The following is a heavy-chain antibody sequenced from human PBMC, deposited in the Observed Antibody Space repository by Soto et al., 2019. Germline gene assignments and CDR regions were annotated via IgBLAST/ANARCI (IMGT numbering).Heavy chain of an antibody. V-gene: IGHV3-30-3*01. J-gene: IGHJ4*02. CDR1: GFTFSSYA. Sequence: QVQLVESGGGVVQPGRSLRLSCAASGFTFSSYAMHWVRQAPGKGLEWVAVISYDGSNKYYADSVKGRFTISRDNSKNTLYLQMNSLRAEDTAVYYCAREKVSVGASNLIPAYFDYWGQGTLVTVSS. CDR2: ISYDGSNK. CDR3: AREKVSVGASNLIPAYFDY. D-gene: IGHD1-26*01.